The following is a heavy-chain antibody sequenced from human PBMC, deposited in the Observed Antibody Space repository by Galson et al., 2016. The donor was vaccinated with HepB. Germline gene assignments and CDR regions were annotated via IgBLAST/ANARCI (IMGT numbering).Heavy chain of an antibody. V-gene: IGHV3-74*01. CDR1: GFAFGSHW. D-gene: IGHD4-23*01. CDR3: GRDHSVVLTTAYNWFDP. CDR2: VNSDGTIS. Sequence: SLRLSCAASGFAFGSHWMHWVRQVPGEGLVWVSRVNSDGTISNYADSVKGRFTISRDNAKNTLYLQMNSLRVEDTAVYYCGRDHSVVLTTAYNWFDPWGQGTLVTVCS. J-gene: IGHJ5*02.